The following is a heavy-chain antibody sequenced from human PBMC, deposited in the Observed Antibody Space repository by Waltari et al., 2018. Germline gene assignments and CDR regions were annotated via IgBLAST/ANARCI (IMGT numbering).Heavy chain of an antibody. J-gene: IGHJ4*02. Sequence: QVNLAQSGAEVKKPGASVKVSCKASGITFTGHYMHWVRQAPGKGREWRGGINPNSGGTKYAPKCQGRVAVTRDTSISTIYMEIINLTSDDTAVYDCARVWFHSGLDYWGQGTLVTVSS. CDR3: ARVWFHSGLDY. D-gene: IGHD5-12*01. CDR1: GITFTGHY. CDR2: INPNSGGT. V-gene: IGHV1-2*02.